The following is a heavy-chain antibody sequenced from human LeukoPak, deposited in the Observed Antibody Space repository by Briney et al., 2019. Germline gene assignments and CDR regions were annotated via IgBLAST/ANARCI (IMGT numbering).Heavy chain of an antibody. Sequence: GGSLRLSCAASGYTFSNYGIHRVRQAPGKGLEWVALIWYDGSNKYYADSVKGRFTISRDNSKNTLYLQMNSLRAEDTAVYYCARDIYYGGDCYSDASRDYWGQGTLVTVSS. D-gene: IGHD2-21*02. CDR2: IWYDGSNK. V-gene: IGHV3-33*01. CDR3: ARDIYYGGDCYSDASRDY. J-gene: IGHJ4*02. CDR1: GYTFSNYG.